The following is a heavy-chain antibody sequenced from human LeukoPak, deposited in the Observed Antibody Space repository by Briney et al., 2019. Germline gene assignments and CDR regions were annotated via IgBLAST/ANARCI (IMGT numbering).Heavy chain of an antibody. V-gene: IGHV3-64D*06. CDR3: ILAAAGTEFDS. D-gene: IGHD6-13*01. CDR2: ISGNGDST. J-gene: IGHJ4*02. Sequence: GGSLRLSCSASGFTFTKYAMHWVRQAPGKGLEYLSGISGNGDSTYYADYVKGRFTISRDNSKNTVWLQTSSLRAEDTAVYYCILAAAGTEFDSWGQGSLVTVSS. CDR1: GFTFTKYA.